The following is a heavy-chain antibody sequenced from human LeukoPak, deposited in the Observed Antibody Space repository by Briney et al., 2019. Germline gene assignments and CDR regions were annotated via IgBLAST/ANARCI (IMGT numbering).Heavy chain of an antibody. CDR3: ARAITGYSSSWYDY. D-gene: IGHD6-13*01. Sequence: SETLSLTCTVSGGSISSYYWSWIWQPPGKGLEWIGYIYYSGSTNYNPSLKSRVTISVDTSKNQFSLKLSSVTAADTAVYYCARAITGYSSSWYDYWGQGTLVTVSS. CDR2: IYYSGST. CDR1: GGSISSYY. V-gene: IGHV4-59*01. J-gene: IGHJ4*02.